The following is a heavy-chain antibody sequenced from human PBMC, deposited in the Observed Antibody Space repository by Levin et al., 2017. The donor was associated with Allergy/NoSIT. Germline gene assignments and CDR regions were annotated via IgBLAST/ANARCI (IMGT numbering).Heavy chain of an antibody. CDR2: IKSKTAGGTT. Sequence: LSLTCAASGFTFSNAWMSWVRQAPGKGLEWVGRIKSKTAGGTTTYAAPVKGRFTISRDESKNTLYLQLHSLKPEDAAVYDCSNDRGAATLQTTWGQGTLVTVSA. V-gene: IGHV3-15*01. CDR3: SNDRGAATLQTT. J-gene: IGHJ4*02. CDR1: GFTFSNAW. D-gene: IGHD3-10*01.